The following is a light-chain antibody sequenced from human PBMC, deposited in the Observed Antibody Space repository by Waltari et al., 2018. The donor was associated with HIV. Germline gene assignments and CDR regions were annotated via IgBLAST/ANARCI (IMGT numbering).Light chain of an antibody. Sequence: EIVLTQSPASLSLSPGERATLSCRASEYIQNFLVWYQQKPGQAPRLVIYDASKRASDSPTRLTGSGFGTDFTLTIDSMEAEDFALYFCQQRRAFPPTFGGGSKVE. CDR1: EYIQNF. V-gene: IGKV3-11*01. J-gene: IGKJ4*01. CDR3: QQRRAFPPT. CDR2: DAS.